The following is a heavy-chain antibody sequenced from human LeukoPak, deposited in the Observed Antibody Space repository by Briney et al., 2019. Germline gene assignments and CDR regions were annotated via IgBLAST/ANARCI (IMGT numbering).Heavy chain of an antibody. V-gene: IGHV4-39*07. D-gene: IGHD2-2*01. Sequence: PSEILSLTCTVSGGSISSYYWGWIRQPPGKGLEWMGSIYYSGSTYYNPSLKSRVPISVDPSKNQFSLKLSSVTAADTAVYCCARYQYQRLLDYWGQGTLVTVSS. CDR1: GGSISSYY. CDR2: IYYSGST. J-gene: IGHJ4*02. CDR3: ARYQYQRLLDY.